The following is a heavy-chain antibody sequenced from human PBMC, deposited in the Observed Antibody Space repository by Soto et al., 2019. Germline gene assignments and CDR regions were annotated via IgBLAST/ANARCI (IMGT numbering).Heavy chain of an antibody. CDR3: QTYSGYDLGPGYYYYYMDV. D-gene: IGHD5-12*01. CDR1: GGSFSGYY. J-gene: IGHJ6*03. V-gene: IGHV4-34*01. CDR2: INHSGST. Sequence: SETLSLTCAVYGGSFSGYYWSWIRQPPGKGLEWIGEINHSGSTNYNPSLKSRVTISVDTSKNQFSLKLSSVTAADTAVYYCQTYSGYDLGPGYYYYYMDVWGKGTTVTVSS.